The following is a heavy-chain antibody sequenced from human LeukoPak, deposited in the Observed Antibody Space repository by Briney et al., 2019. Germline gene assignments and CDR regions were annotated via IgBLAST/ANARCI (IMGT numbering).Heavy chain of an antibody. CDR3: AKDIGGLLSQSYFDY. D-gene: IGHD1-26*01. Sequence: GGSLRLSCAASGFSFFNYGMHWVRQAPGKGLDWVAVIWNYGSYKYYADSVKGRFTISRDNPKNTLYLQMNSLRAEDTAIYYCAKDIGGLLSQSYFDYWGQGTLVTVSS. CDR2: IWNYGSYK. J-gene: IGHJ4*02. V-gene: IGHV3-33*06. CDR1: GFSFFNYG.